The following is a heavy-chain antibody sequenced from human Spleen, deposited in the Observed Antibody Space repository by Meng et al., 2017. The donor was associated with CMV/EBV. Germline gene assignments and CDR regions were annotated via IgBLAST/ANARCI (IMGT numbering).Heavy chain of an antibody. CDR1: GNSIRSSSYY. CDR3: AREGGKGDYRDYRTYYGMDV. Sequence: GSLRLSCTLSGNSIRSSSYYWGWIRQPPGKGLEWIGSIYYSGNTYYNPSLKSPVTISVDTSKNQFSLRLSSVTAADTAVYYCAREGGKGDYRDYRTYYGMDVWGQGTTVTVSS. V-gene: IGHV4-39*07. J-gene: IGHJ6*02. D-gene: IGHD4-11*01. CDR2: IYYSGNT.